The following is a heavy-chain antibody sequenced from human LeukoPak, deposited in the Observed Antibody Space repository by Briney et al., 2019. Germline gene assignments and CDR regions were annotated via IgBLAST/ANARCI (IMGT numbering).Heavy chain of an antibody. D-gene: IGHD3-16*01. CDR1: GGSISSSNW. J-gene: IGHJ6*03. Sequence: KPSETLSLTCAVSGGSISSSNWWSWVRQPPGKGLEWIGEIYHSGSTNYNPSLKSRVTISVDKSKNQFSLKLSSVTAADTAVYYCARVEFGDPRVDPEDYYYYMDVWGKGTTVTVSS. CDR2: IYHSGST. V-gene: IGHV4-4*02. CDR3: ARVEFGDPRVDPEDYYYYMDV.